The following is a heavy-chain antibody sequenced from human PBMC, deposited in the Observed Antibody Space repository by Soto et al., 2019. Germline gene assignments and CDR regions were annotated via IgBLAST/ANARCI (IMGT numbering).Heavy chain of an antibody. J-gene: IGHJ6*02. Sequence: LKISCQGSGYSFTSYWIGWVRQMPGKGLEWMGIIYPGDSDTRYSPSFQGQVTISADKSISTAYLQWSSLKASDTAMYYCARGDDSSGYRRYYYYGMDVWGQGTTVTVSS. CDR3: ARGDDSSGYRRYYYYGMDV. CDR2: IYPGDSDT. D-gene: IGHD3-22*01. CDR1: GYSFTSYW. V-gene: IGHV5-51*01.